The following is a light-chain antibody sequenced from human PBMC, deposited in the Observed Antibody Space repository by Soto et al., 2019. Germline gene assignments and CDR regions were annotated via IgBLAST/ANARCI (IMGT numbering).Light chain of an antibody. V-gene: IGLV6-57*04. CDR2: DDD. CDR3: LSYDGSSQGV. J-gene: IGLJ3*02. Sequence: NFMLTQPHSVSESPGQTVTISCTRSSCNIANNYVQWYQQRPGSAPTTVIYDDDQRPSGVPDRFSGSIDRSSNSASLTISGLKTEDEADYYCLSYDGSSQGVFGGGTKVTVL. CDR1: SCNIANNY.